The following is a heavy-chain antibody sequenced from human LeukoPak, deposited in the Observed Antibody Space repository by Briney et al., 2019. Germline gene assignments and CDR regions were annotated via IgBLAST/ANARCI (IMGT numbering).Heavy chain of an antibody. V-gene: IGHV3-30*04. CDR3: ARDGDYYDSSGYYGTFDY. CDR2: ISYDGSNK. Sequence: PGGSLGLSCAASGFTFSSYAMHWVRQAPGKGLEWVAVISYDGSNKYYADSVKGRFTISRDNSKNTLYLQMNSLRAEDTAVYYCARDGDYYDSSGYYGTFDYWGQGTLVTVSS. J-gene: IGHJ4*02. CDR1: GFTFSSYA. D-gene: IGHD3-22*01.